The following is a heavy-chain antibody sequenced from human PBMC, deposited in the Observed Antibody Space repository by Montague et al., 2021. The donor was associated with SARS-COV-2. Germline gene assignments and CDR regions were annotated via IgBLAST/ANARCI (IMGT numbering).Heavy chain of an antibody. Sequence: SETLSLTCTVSGGSVSSYYWSWIRQSPGKGLQWIGYIYYSGSTDYNPSLKSRVTMSVDTSKNQLSLRLNSVTTADTAVYFCARAGGLYDYWSGYSSSAGFFDPWGQGILVTVSS. CDR1: GGSVSSYY. CDR2: IYYSGST. CDR3: ARAGGLYDYWSGYSSSAGFFDP. J-gene: IGHJ5*02. V-gene: IGHV4-59*02. D-gene: IGHD3-3*01.